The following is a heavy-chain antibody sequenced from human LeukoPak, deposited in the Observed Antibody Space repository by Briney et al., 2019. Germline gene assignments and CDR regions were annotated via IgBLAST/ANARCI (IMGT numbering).Heavy chain of an antibody. CDR1: GFTFSSYS. Sequence: GGSLRLSCAASGFTFSSYSMNWVRQAQGKGLELVSYISSSSSTIYYADSVKGRFTISRDNAKNSLYLQMNSLRVEDTAVHYCAKRIAAAGKYYFDYWGQGTLVTVSS. J-gene: IGHJ4*02. V-gene: IGHV3-48*01. CDR2: ISSSSSTI. D-gene: IGHD6-13*01. CDR3: AKRIAAAGKYYFDY.